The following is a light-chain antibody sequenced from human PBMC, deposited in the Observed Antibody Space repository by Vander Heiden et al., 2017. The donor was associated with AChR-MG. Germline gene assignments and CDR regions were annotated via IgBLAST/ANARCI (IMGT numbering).Light chain of an antibody. CDR3: QSYDSSIVV. Sequence: NFMLTQPHSVPESPGTTVTISCTRSSGSIASNYVQWYQQRPGSAPTTVIYEDNQRPSGVPDRFSGSIDSSSNSASLTISGLKTEDEADYYCQSYDSSIVVFGGGTKLTVL. CDR2: EDN. CDR1: SGSIASNY. V-gene: IGLV6-57*04. J-gene: IGLJ2*01.